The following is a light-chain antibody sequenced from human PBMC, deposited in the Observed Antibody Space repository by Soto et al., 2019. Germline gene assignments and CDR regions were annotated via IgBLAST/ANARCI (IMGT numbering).Light chain of an antibody. CDR1: QSINSW. CDR2: DAS. V-gene: IGKV1-5*01. J-gene: IGKJ1*01. CDR3: QQYTSYSWT. Sequence: DIQMTQSPSSLSASVRDRVTITCRASQSINSWLAWYQQKPGKAPQILIYDASTLKSGVPSRFSASGSGTEFTLIISSLQPDDFATYYCQQYTSYSWTFGQGTKVDIK.